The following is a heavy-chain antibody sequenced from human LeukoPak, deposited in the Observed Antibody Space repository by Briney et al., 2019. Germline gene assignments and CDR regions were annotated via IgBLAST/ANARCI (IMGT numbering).Heavy chain of an antibody. J-gene: IGHJ4*02. D-gene: IGHD2/OR15-2a*01. CDR3: ARDLWGVRDVYSDS. V-gene: IGHV3-74*01. Sequence: PGGSVRHFCAASGFTFSSYLMHWVRHGPGKGLEWVSRINRDGRSTIYGDSVEGRFTISRDHAKNTLSLQMNSLRAEDTAVYYCARDLWGVRDVYSDSSGQGTLVTVSS. CDR1: GFTFSSYL. CDR2: INRDGRST.